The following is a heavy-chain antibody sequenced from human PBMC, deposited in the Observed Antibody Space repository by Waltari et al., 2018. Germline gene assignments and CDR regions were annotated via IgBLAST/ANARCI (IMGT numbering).Heavy chain of an antibody. CDR2: MSADGIYK. CDR1: GYTFSSTS. V-gene: IGHV3-33*01. CDR3: ARGGGGHLDY. Sequence: QVQLVQSGGGVVQPGRSLRVSCAASGYTFSSTSMHWVRQAPGKGLEWVAIMSADGIYKYYGDSVKGRYTVSRDNSENTLYLQMSSRRAEDTAVYYCARGGGGHLDYWGQGTPVTVSS. J-gene: IGHJ4*02. D-gene: IGHD2-15*01.